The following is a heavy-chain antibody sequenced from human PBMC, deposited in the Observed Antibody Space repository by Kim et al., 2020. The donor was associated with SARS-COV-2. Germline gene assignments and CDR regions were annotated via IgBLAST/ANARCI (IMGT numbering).Heavy chain of an antibody. J-gene: IGHJ5*02. CDR2: IIPIFGTA. CDR1: GGTFSSYA. D-gene: IGHD3-22*01. CDR3: ARDKGSSGYYYSSGWFDP. V-gene: IGHV1-69*13. Sequence: SVKVSCKASGGTFSSYAISWVRQAPGQGLEWMGGIIPIFGTANYAQKFQGRVTITVDESTSTAYMELSSLRSEDTAVYYCARDKGSSGYYYSSGWFDPWGQGTLVTVSS.